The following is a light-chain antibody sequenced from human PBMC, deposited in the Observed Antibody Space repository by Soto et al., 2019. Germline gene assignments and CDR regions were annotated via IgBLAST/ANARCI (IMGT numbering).Light chain of an antibody. V-gene: IGLV1-44*01. CDR1: SSNIGSNT. CDR2: NN. J-gene: IGLJ2*01. CDR3: AAWDDSLNGVV. Sequence: QPVLTQPPSASGTPGQRVTISCSGSSSNIGSNTVNWYQQLPGTAPKLLIYNNQRPSGVPDRFSGSKSGTSASLAISGLQSEDEADYYCAAWDDSLNGVVFGGGTKVTVL.